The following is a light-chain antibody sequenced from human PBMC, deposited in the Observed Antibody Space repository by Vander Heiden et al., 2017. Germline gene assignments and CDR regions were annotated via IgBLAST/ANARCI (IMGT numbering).Light chain of an antibody. CDR2: KTS. CDR1: QSISSW. Sequence: DIQMTQPPSTLSASVGERVTITCRASQSISSWLAWYQQKPGTAPKLLIYKTSSLESGVPSRFSGSGAGTEFTLTISRLQPDDFATYYCQQYNSYWTFGQGTKVEIK. J-gene: IGKJ1*01. V-gene: IGKV1-5*03. CDR3: QQYNSYWT.